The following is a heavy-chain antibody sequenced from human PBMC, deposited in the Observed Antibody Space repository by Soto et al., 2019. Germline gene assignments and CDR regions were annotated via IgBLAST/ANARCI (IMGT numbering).Heavy chain of an antibody. J-gene: IGHJ4*02. CDR3: AKGLINGRWYAED. CDR2: ITDSGTGT. CDR1: GFTFSSCA. Sequence: EVHLLESGGGLVHPGESLRLSCGDSGFTFSSCAMTWVRQAPGKGLEWVSCITDSGTGTYYADSVKGRFTISRDNSKNTMYLQMNNLRVEDTGVYYCAKGLINGRWYAEDWGQGTLVTVSS. D-gene: IGHD6-13*01. V-gene: IGHV3-23*01.